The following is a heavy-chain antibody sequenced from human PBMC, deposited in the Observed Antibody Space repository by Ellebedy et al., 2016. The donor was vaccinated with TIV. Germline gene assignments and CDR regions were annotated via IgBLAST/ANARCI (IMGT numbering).Heavy chain of an antibody. CDR3: ARHRSSYPYNWFDP. CDR1: GGSFSGYY. V-gene: IGHV4-39*01. CDR2: IYYSGST. Sequence: SETLSLTXAVYGGSFSGYYWGWIRQPPGKGLEWIGSIYYSGSTYYNPSLKSRVTISVDTSKNQFSLKLSSVTAADTAVYYCARHRSSYPYNWFDPWGQGTLVTVSS. J-gene: IGHJ5*02. D-gene: IGHD6-13*01.